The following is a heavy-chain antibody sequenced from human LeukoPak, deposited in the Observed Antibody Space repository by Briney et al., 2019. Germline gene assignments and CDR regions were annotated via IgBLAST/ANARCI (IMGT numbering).Heavy chain of an antibody. CDR2: ISYDGSNK. Sequence: GRSLRLSCAASGFTFSSYAMHWVRQAPGKGLEWVAVISYDGSNKYYADSVKGRFTISRDNSKNTLYLQMNSLRAEDTAVYYCARDHASLCWGQGTLVTVSS. CDR1: GFTFSSYA. V-gene: IGHV3-30-3*01. J-gene: IGHJ4*02. CDR3: ARDHASLC.